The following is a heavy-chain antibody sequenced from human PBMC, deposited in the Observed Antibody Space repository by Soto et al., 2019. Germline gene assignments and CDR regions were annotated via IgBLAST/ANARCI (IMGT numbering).Heavy chain of an antibody. Sequence: PSETLSLTCAVSGGSISSGGYSWSWIRQPPGKGLEWIGYIYRSGSTYYNPSLKSRVTISVDRSKNQFSLKLSSVTAADTAVYYCARAVSGSYFFDYRGQGTLVTVS. V-gene: IGHV4-30-2*01. CDR2: IYRSGST. CDR3: ARAVSGSYFFDY. J-gene: IGHJ4*02. CDR1: GGSISSGGYS. D-gene: IGHD1-26*01.